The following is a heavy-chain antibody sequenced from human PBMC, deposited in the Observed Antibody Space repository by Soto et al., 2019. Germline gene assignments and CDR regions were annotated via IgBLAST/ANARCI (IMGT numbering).Heavy chain of an antibody. D-gene: IGHD6-19*01. CDR1: GFTFSRYA. J-gene: IGHJ3*02. Sequence: QVQLVESGGGVVQPGRSLRLSCAASGFTFSRYAMHWVHQAPGKWLEWVAVISYDGSNKYYADSVKGRFTISRDNSKNTMYLQMNSLRAEATAVYYCARDRYSSGWSTGSDAFDIWGQGTMVTVSS. CDR3: ARDRYSSGWSTGSDAFDI. CDR2: ISYDGSNK. V-gene: IGHV3-30-3*01.